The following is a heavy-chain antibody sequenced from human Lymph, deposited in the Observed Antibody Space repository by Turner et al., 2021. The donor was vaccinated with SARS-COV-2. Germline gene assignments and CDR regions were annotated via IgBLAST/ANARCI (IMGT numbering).Heavy chain of an antibody. CDR3: ARDRTSYGDYWAGYYYGMDV. Sequence: QVQLQESGPGLVKPSEPLSLTCTVYGGSISGFYWSWIRQPPGKGLEWIGYIYYSGSIKYKPSLKSRVTISVDTSKNQFSLKLSSVTAADTAVYYGARDRTSYGDYWAGYYYGMDVWGQGTTVTVSS. CDR2: IYYSGSI. CDR1: GGSISGFY. V-gene: IGHV4-59*01. J-gene: IGHJ6*02. D-gene: IGHD4-17*01.